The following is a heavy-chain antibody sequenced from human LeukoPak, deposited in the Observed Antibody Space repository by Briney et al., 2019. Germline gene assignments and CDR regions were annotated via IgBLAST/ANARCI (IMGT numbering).Heavy chain of an antibody. V-gene: IGHV4-39*07. J-gene: IGHJ5*02. CDR1: GGSISSSTYY. Sequence: SETLSLTCTVSGGSISSSTYYWGWLRQPPGKGLEWIGSIYHSGSTYYNPSLKSRVTISVDTSKNQFSLKLSSVTAADTAVYYCARAVAYCGGDCYSALFEPPNWFDPWGQGTLVTVSS. D-gene: IGHD2-21*02. CDR3: ARAVAYCGGDCYSALFEPPNWFDP. CDR2: IYHSGST.